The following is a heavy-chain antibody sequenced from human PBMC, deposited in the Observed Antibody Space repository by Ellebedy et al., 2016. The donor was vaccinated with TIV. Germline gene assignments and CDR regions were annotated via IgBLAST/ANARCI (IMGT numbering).Heavy chain of an antibody. D-gene: IGHD1/OR15-1a*01. CDR1: GFTFSDYS. CDR3: ARDHYCNTRNNGPDY. J-gene: IGHJ4*02. Sequence: GESLKISCAASGFTFSDYSFNWVRQAPGKGLEWVSSISGSRRHIYYADSVKGRFTISTDNANNSLYLQMSGLRADDTAVYYCARDHYCNTRNNGPDYWGQGTLVTVSS. CDR2: ISGSRRHI. V-gene: IGHV3-21*03.